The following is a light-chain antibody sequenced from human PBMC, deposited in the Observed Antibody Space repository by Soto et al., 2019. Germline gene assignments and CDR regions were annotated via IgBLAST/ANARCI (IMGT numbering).Light chain of an antibody. J-gene: IGLJ2*01. CDR3: NSYAGTKNVV. V-gene: IGLV2-8*01. CDR2: EVN. Sequence: QSALTQPPSASGSPGQSVTISCTGTNSDVGGYNYVSWYQHHPGKAPKLIIYEVNKRPSGVPDRFSGSKSGNTASLTVSGLQVEDEADYYCNSYAGTKNVVFGGGTKLTVL. CDR1: NSDVGGYNY.